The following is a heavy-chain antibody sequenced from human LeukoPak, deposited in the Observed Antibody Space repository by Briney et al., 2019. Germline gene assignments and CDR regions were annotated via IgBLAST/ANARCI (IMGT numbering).Heavy chain of an antibody. CDR1: GFTFSSYA. V-gene: IGHV1-3*01. CDR3: ARTTLGWGSYRFDY. Sequence: GGSLRLSCAASGFTFSSYAMHWVRQAPGQRLEWMGWINAGNGNTKYSQKFQGRVTITRDTSASTAYMELSSLRSEDTAVYYCARTTLGWGSYRFDYWGQGTLVTVSS. D-gene: IGHD3-16*02. CDR2: INAGNGNT. J-gene: IGHJ4*02.